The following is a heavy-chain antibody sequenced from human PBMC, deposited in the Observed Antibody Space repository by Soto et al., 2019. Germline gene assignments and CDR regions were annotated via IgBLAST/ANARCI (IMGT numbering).Heavy chain of an antibody. J-gene: IGHJ4*01. CDR2: IYYSGST. CDR3: ARDAGGPYDH. Sequence: PSETLSLTCTVSGAPITINCWSWIRQAPGKGLEWIGYIYYSGSTTYKPSLKSRVTMSADTSKDQFSLKLNSVTAADTAVYYCARDAGGPYDHWRPGILATVSS. CDR1: GAPITINC. V-gene: IGHV4-59*01.